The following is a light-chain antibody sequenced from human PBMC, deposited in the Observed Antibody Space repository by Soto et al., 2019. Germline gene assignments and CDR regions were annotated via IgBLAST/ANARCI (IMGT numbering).Light chain of an antibody. J-gene: IGLJ3*02. Sequence: QSVLTQPPSLSGAPGQRITMSCTGSSSNIGAGYDVHWYQQLPGTAPKLLIYGNRNRPSGVPDRVSGSKSGTSASLAISGLQAEDEADYYCCSYTSSNTRLFGGGTKLTVL. CDR1: SSNIGAGYD. V-gene: IGLV1-40*01. CDR3: CSYTSSNTRL. CDR2: GNR.